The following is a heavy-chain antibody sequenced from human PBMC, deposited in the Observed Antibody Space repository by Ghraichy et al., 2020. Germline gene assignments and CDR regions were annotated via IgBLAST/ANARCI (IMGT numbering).Heavy chain of an antibody. CDR1: GFTFSSYG. V-gene: IGHV3-30*18. CDR3: AKDYDYGDYVYDY. D-gene: IGHD4-17*01. CDR2: ISYDGSNK. Sequence: GGSLRLSCAASGFTFSSYGMHWVRQAPGKGLEWVAVISYDGSNKYYADSVKGRFTISRDNSKNTLYLQMNSLRAEDTAVYYCAKDYDYGDYVYDYWGQGTLVTVSS. J-gene: IGHJ4*02.